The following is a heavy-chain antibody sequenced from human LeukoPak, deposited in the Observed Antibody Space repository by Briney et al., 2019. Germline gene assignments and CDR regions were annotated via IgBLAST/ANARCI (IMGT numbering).Heavy chain of an antibody. V-gene: IGHV1-69*08. CDR2: IIPILGTA. CDR1: GGTFSSYT. J-gene: IGHJ3*02. D-gene: IGHD3-10*01. CDR3: ARDRFGANAFDI. Sequence: GASVRVSCKASGGTFSSYTLTWVRQAPGQGLEWMGGIIPILGTANYAQKFQGRVTITADKSTSTAYMELRSLRSDDTAVYYCARDRFGANAFDIWGQGTMVTVSS.